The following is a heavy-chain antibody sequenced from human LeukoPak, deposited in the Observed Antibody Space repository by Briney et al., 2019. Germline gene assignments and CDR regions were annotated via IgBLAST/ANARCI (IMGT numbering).Heavy chain of an antibody. D-gene: IGHD6-19*01. J-gene: IGHJ4*02. CDR2: IYTSGST. CDR1: GGSISSYY. V-gene: IGHV4-4*07. CDR3: ARLEDSSGWSTFDY. Sequence: SETQSLTCTVSGGSISSYYWSWIRQPAGKGLEWIGRIYTSGSTNYNPSLKSRVTISVDTSKNQFSLKLSSVTAADTAVYYCARLEDSSGWSTFDYWGQGTLVTVSS.